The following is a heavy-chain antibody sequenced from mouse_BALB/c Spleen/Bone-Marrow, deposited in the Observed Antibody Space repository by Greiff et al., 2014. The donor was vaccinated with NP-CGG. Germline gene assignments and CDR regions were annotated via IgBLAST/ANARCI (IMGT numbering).Heavy chain of an antibody. CDR1: GFNIKDTY. Sequence: EVQLQQSGAELVKPGASVKLSCTASGFNIKDTYMHWVKQRPEQGLEWIGRIDPANGNTKYDPKLQGKATITADTSSNTAYLQLSSLTSEDTAVYYCASYYYGSSSFAYWGQGTLVTVSA. J-gene: IGHJ3*01. CDR2: IDPANGNT. V-gene: IGHV14-3*02. CDR3: ASYYYGSSSFAY. D-gene: IGHD1-1*01.